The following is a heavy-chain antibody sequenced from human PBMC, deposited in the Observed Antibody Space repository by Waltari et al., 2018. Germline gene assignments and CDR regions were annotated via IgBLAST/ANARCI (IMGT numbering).Heavy chain of an antibody. J-gene: IGHJ4*02. CDR3: ARQEVGATEIDYFDY. CDR2: INHSGST. CDR1: GGSFSGYY. Sequence: QVQLQQWGAGLLKPSETLSLTCAVYGGSFSGYYWSWIRQPPGKGLEWIGEINHSGSTNYNPSLKSRVTISVDTSKNQFSLKLSSVTAADTAVYYCARQEVGATEIDYFDYWGQGTLVTVSS. D-gene: IGHD1-26*01. V-gene: IGHV4-34*01.